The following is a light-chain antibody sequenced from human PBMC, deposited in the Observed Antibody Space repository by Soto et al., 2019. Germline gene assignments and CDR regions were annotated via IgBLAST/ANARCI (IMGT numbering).Light chain of an antibody. J-gene: IGKJ5*01. Sequence: EIVLTQSPGTLSLAAGERATLSCRASQSVSSSCLAWYQQKPGQAPRLLIYGASGRATGIPDRFSGSGSGTDFTLTISRLEPEDFAVYNCQQYGSSPPDTFGQGTRLEIK. CDR3: QQYGSSPPDT. CDR1: QSVSSSC. V-gene: IGKV3-20*01. CDR2: GAS.